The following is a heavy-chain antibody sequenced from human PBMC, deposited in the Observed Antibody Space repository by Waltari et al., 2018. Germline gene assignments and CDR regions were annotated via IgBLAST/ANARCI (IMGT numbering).Heavy chain of an antibody. Sequence: QVQLVQSGAEVKKPGSSVKVSCKASGGTFSSYAISWVRQAPGQGLEWMGGSIPIFGTANYAQKFQGRVTITTDESTSTAYMELSSLRSEDTAVYYCANGPTVTTLRNYYYYYMDVWGKGTTVTVSS. CDR1: GGTFSSYA. CDR3: ANGPTVTTLRNYYYYYMDV. V-gene: IGHV1-69*05. J-gene: IGHJ6*03. D-gene: IGHD4-4*01. CDR2: SIPIFGTA.